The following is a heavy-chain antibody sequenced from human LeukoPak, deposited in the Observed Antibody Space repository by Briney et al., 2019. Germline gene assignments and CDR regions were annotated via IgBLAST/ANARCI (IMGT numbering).Heavy chain of an antibody. CDR2: IYSGGSR. V-gene: IGHV3-53*01. J-gene: IGHJ4*02. D-gene: IGHD3-10*01. CDR1: GFTASSNY. CDR3: ARGGGGESHRNPFDY. Sequence: GGSLRLSCVVSGFTASSNYMSWVRQAPGKGPEWVSVIYSGGSRYYADSVKGRFTISRDNSKNTVYLQMNSLRAEDTAVYYCARGGGGESHRNPFDYWGPGTLVSVS.